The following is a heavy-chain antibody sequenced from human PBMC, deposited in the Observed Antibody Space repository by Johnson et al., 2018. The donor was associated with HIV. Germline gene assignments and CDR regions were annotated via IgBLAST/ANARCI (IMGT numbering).Heavy chain of an antibody. D-gene: IGHD3-10*01. CDR3: ARDASYYGSANDAFDI. CDR2: IPFHGNQQ. J-gene: IGHJ3*02. V-gene: IGHV3-30*02. Sequence: HVQLVESGGGLVQPGGSLRLSCAASGFTFSRYWMYWARQAPDKGLEWVAYIPFHGNQQYYGDSVKGRFTISRDNSRDTLFLEMNSLRVEDTAVYYCARDASYYGSANDAFDIWGQGTMVTVSS. CDR1: GFTFSRYW.